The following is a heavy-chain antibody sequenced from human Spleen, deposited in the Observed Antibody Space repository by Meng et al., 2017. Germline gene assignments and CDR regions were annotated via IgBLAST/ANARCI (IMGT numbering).Heavy chain of an antibody. CDR1: GFTFSSYW. CDR2: IKQDGSEK. V-gene: IGHV3-7*01. J-gene: IGHJ4*02. CDR3: ARENPDYGDYEGELY. Sequence: GESLKISCAASGFTFSSYWMSWVRQAPGKGLEWVANIKQDGSEKYYVDSVKGRFTISRDNAKNSLYLQMNSLRAEDTAVYYCARENPDYGDYEGELYWGQGTLVTVSS. D-gene: IGHD4-17*01.